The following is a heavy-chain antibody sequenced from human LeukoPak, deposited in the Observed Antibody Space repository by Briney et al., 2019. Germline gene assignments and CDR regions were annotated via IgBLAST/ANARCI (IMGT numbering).Heavy chain of an antibody. CDR3: ARVPIWWERYYFDY. Sequence: ASVKVSCKASGYTFTGYYMHWVRQAPGQGLEWMGWINPNSGGTNYAQKFQGRVTMTRDTSISTAYMELSRLRSDDTAVYYCARVPIWWERYYFDYWGQGTLVTVSS. D-gene: IGHD1-26*01. V-gene: IGHV1-2*02. CDR1: GYTFTGYY. J-gene: IGHJ4*02. CDR2: INPNSGGT.